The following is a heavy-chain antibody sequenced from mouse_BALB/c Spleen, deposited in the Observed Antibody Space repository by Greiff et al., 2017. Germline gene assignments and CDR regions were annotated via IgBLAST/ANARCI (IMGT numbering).Heavy chain of an antibody. Sequence: QVHVKQSGAELAKPGASVKMSCKASGYTFTSYWMHWVKQRPGQGLEWIGYINPSTGYTEYNQKFKDKATLTADKSSSTAYMQLSSLTSEDSAVYYCARGGKGFAYWGQGTLVTVSA. CDR3: ARGGKGFAY. CDR1: GYTFTSYW. V-gene: IGHV1-7*01. CDR2: INPSTGYT. D-gene: IGHD1-1*02. J-gene: IGHJ3*01.